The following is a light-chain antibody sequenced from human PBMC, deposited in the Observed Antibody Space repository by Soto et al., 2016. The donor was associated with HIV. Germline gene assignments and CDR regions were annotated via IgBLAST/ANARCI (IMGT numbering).Light chain of an antibody. J-gene: IGLJ2*01. CDR2: DDS. CDR1: NIGTKG. Sequence: SYELTQPSSVSVAPGKTARISCGGDNIGTKGVHWYQQKPGQAPVLVVYDDSDRPSGIPERFSGSNSGNTATLTISRVEAGDEADYYCQVWHSSTDHVVFGGGTKLTVL. CDR3: QVWHSSTDHVV. V-gene: IGLV3-21*03.